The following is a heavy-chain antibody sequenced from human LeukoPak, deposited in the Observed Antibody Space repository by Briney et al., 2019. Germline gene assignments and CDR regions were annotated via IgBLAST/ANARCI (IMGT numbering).Heavy chain of an antibody. CDR1: GGSISSTTYY. CDR3: ARDGYNPIDY. Sequence: SETLSLTCTVSGGSISSTTYYWGWIRQPPGKGLEWIGNIYYSGSAYYNPSLKSRVTISVDTSKNQFSLKLSSVTAADTAVYYRARDGYNPIDYWGQGTLVTVSS. V-gene: IGHV4-39*07. J-gene: IGHJ4*02. CDR2: IYYSGSA. D-gene: IGHD5-24*01.